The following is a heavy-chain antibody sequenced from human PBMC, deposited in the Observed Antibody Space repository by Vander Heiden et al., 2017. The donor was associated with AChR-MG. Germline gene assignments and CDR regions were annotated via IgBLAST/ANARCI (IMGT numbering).Heavy chain of an antibody. CDR3: ARYYYGSGTLRLFDY. D-gene: IGHD3-10*01. Sequence: VQLLQSGAEVKKPGASVKIPCKASGYTITGFQKHWVRQAPVQGLEYMEWVNPDSGDTTYVQKFQGRVTMTRDTSISTANMELSGLTSDDTAIYYCARYYYGSGTLRLFDYWGQGTLVTVSS. J-gene: IGHJ4*02. CDR2: VNPDSGDT. CDR1: GYTITGFQ. V-gene: IGHV1-2*02.